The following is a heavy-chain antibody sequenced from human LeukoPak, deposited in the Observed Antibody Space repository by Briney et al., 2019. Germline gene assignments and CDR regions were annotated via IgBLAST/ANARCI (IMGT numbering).Heavy chain of an antibody. D-gene: IGHD2-2*02. V-gene: IGHV4-39*01. CDR2: IYYSGST. J-gene: IGHJ6*02. CDR1: GGSVSSSSYY. CDR3: ARSNRLGYCSSTSCYISQYYYYGMDV. Sequence: SETLSLTCTVSGGSVSSSSYYWGWIRQPPGKGLEWIGSIYYSGSTYYNPSLKSRVTISVDTSKNQFSLKLSSVTAADTAVYYCARSNRLGYCSSTSCYISQYYYYGMDVWGQGTTVTVSS.